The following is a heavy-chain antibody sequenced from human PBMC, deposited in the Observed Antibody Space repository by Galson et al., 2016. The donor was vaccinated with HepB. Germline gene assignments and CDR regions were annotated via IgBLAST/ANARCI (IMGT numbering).Heavy chain of an antibody. Sequence: SLRLSCAASGFSFSNYAMSWVRQAPRKGLEWVSVISGSGDSTYYADSVKGRFTISRDNSKKTLFLQMDSLRAEDTAVYYCAMMPGYCSNSRCYARGWYFDRWGRGALITVSA. CDR1: GFSFSNYA. J-gene: IGHJ2*01. V-gene: IGHV3-23*01. CDR3: AMMPGYCSNSRCYARGWYFDR. D-gene: IGHD2-2*01. CDR2: ISGSGDST.